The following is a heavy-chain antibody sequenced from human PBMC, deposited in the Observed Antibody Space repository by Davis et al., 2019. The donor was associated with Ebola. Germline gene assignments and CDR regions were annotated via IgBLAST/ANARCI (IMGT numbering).Heavy chain of an antibody. Sequence: PGGSLRLSCAASGFSFGGYSMNWVRQAPGKGLEWVALLSSGSDYIHYADAVKGRFTISRDNAKNSLYLQMNSLRAYDTAVYFCARYRPSLDQWYYGMDVWGQGTTVTVSS. V-gene: IGHV3-21*01. CDR1: GFSFGGYS. CDR2: LSSGSDYI. CDR3: ARYRPSLDQWYYGMDV. J-gene: IGHJ6*02. D-gene: IGHD2-8*01.